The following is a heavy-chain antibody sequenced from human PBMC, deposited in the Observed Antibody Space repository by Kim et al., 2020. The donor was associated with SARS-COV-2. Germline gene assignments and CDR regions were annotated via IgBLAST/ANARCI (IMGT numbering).Heavy chain of an antibody. CDR2: ISYDGSNK. Sequence: GGSLRLSCAASGFTFSSYGMHWVRQAPGKGLEWVAVISYDGSNKYYADSVKGRFTISRDNSKNTLYLQMNSLRAEDTAVYYCAKGGAVRGVILADWGQGTLVTVSS. CDR3: AKGGAVRGVILAD. V-gene: IGHV3-30*18. J-gene: IGHJ4*02. D-gene: IGHD3-10*01. CDR1: GFTFSSYG.